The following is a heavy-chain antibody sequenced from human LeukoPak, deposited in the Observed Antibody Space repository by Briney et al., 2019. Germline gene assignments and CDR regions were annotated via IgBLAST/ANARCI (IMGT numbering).Heavy chain of an antibody. CDR3: ARDGGAAADIDY. CDR2: IYYSGST. Sequence: SETLSLTCTVSGGPISSGGYYWSWIRQHPGKGLEWIGYIYYSGSTYYNPSLKSRVTISVDTSRNQFSLKLSSVTAADTAVYYCARDGGAAADIDYWGQGTLVTVSS. V-gene: IGHV4-31*03. D-gene: IGHD6-13*01. CDR1: GGPISSGGYY. J-gene: IGHJ4*02.